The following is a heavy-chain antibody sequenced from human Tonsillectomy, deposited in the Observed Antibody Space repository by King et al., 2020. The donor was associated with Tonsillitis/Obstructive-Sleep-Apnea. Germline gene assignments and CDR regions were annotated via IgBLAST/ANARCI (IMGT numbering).Heavy chain of an antibody. CDR1: GFRFGHYA. J-gene: IGHJ4*02. CDR2: IRGKAYGGTA. Sequence: VQLVESGGGLVQPGRSLRLSCTASGFRFGHYAMTWVRQAPGKGLEWVRFIRGKAYGGTAEYAASVKGRFTIPRDDSESIAYLQMNSLKTEDTAVYYCTFFNYGDYQFYFDYCGQGTLVTVSS. CDR3: TFFNYGDYQFYFDY. V-gene: IGHV3-49*04. D-gene: IGHD4-17*01.